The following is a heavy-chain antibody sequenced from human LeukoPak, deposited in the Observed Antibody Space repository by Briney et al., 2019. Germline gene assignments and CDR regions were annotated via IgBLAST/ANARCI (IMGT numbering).Heavy chain of an antibody. Sequence: SETLSLTCTVAGGSISSYYWSWIRQPPGKGLEWIGYIYYSGSTNYNPSLKSRVTISVDTSKNQFSLKLSSVTAADTAVYYCAREGIAAAGAAEYWGQGTLVAVSS. CDR1: GGSISSYY. CDR2: IYYSGST. CDR3: AREGIAAAGAAEY. V-gene: IGHV4-59*01. D-gene: IGHD6-13*01. J-gene: IGHJ4*02.